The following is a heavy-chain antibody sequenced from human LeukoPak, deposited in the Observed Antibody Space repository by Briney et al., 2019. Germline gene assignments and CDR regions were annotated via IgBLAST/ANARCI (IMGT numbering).Heavy chain of an antibody. J-gene: IGHJ4*02. CDR2: IYTSGST. Sequence: PSETLSLTCSVSGGSSNSNFWSWVRQPAGKGLEWIGRIYTSGSTNYNPSLQSRVTMSVDTSKNQFSLRLSSVTAADTAVYYCARDDPLRVTATLDYWGQGILVTVSS. D-gene: IGHD2-21*02. CDR3: ARDDPLRVTATLDY. CDR1: GGSSNSNF. V-gene: IGHV4-4*07.